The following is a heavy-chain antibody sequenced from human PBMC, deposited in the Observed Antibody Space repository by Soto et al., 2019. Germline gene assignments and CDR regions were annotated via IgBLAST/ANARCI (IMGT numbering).Heavy chain of an antibody. J-gene: IGHJ5*02. D-gene: IGHD2-2*01. CDR1: GYTFTSYA. Sequence: QVQLVQSGAEVKKPGASVKVSCKASGYTFTSYAMHWVRQAPGQRLEWMGWINAGNGNTKYSQKFQGRVTITRDTSASTAYMELISLRSEDTAVYYCAREGWVVPAANNWFDPWGQGTLVTVSS. CDR3: AREGWVVPAANNWFDP. CDR2: INAGNGNT. V-gene: IGHV1-3*01.